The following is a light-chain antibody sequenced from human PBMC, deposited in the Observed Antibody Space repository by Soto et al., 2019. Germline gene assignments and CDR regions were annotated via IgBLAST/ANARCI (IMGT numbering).Light chain of an antibody. V-gene: IGLV2-8*01. CDR1: SSDVGRYNY. Sequence: QSVLTQPPSASGSPGQSVTISCIGTSSDVGRYNYVSWYQHHPGKAPKLIIYEVTKRPSGVPDRFSGSKSGNTASLTVSGLQADDEADYYCNSYVGSSNVFGTGTKVTVL. J-gene: IGLJ1*01. CDR2: EVT. CDR3: NSYVGSSNV.